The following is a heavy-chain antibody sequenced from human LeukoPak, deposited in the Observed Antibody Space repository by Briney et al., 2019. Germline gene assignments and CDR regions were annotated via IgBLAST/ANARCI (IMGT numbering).Heavy chain of an antibody. J-gene: IGHJ4*02. Sequence: GGSLRLSCAASGFTVSNNYMTWVRQAPGKGLEWVANIKPDGSEIYYVDAVKGRFTISRDNAKNSLYLQMNSLRAEDTAVYYCTRSLDYWGQGTLVTVSS. D-gene: IGHD2-15*01. V-gene: IGHV3-7*02. CDR1: GFTVSNNY. CDR2: IKPDGSEI. CDR3: TRSLDY.